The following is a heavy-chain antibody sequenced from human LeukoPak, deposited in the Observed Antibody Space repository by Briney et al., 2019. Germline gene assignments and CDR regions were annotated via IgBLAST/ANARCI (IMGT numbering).Heavy chain of an antibody. CDR3: AVAAAAGREYFQH. D-gene: IGHD6-13*01. J-gene: IGHJ1*01. V-gene: IGHV1-18*01. CDR1: GYTFTDFG. Sequence: GASVKVSCKASGYTFTDFGISWVRQAPGQGLEWMGWISAYNGNTKYAQKFQGRVTMTRNTSISTAYMELSSLRSEDTAVYYCAVAAAAGREYFQHWGQGTLVTVSS. CDR2: ISAYNGNT.